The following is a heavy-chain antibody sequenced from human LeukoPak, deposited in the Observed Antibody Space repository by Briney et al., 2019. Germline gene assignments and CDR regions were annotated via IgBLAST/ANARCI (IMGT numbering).Heavy chain of an antibody. D-gene: IGHD6-6*01. CDR1: GFTFSGYS. CDR2: ISSSSSYI. J-gene: IGHJ4*02. CDR3: ARGVGDTYSRYFFDY. Sequence: GGSLRLSCAASGFTFSGYSMNWVRQAPGKGLEWVSSISSSSSYIYYADSVKGRFTISRDNAKNSLYLQMNSLRAEDTAVYYCARGVGDTYSRYFFDYWAQGTLVTVSS. V-gene: IGHV3-21*01.